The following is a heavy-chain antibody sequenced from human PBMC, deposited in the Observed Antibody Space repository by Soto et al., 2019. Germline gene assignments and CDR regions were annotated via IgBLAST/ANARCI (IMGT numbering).Heavy chain of an antibody. Sequence: PSETLSLTCTVSGGSISSYYWSWIRQPPGKGLEWIGYIYYSGTTYYNPSLKSRVTISVDTSKNQFSLKLSSVTAADTAVYYCARDSPVARGDWFDPWGQGTLVTVSS. J-gene: IGHJ5*02. D-gene: IGHD3-10*01. CDR3: ARDSPVARGDWFDP. CDR2: IYYSGTT. CDR1: GGSISSYY. V-gene: IGHV4-30-4*01.